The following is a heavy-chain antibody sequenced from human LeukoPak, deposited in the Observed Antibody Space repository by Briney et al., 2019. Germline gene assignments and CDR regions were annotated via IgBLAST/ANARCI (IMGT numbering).Heavy chain of an antibody. Sequence: SETLSLTCAVYGGSFSGYYWSWIRQPPGKGLEWIGEINHSGSTNYNPSLKSRVTISVDTSKNQLSLKLSSVIAADTAVYYCARLPGYQYYYYYMDVWGKGTTVTVSS. CDR1: GGSFSGYY. V-gene: IGHV4-34*01. CDR3: ARLPGYQYYYYYMDV. CDR2: INHSGST. D-gene: IGHD3-16*02. J-gene: IGHJ6*03.